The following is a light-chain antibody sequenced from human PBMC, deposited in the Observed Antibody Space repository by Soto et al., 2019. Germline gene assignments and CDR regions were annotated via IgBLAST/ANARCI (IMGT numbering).Light chain of an antibody. J-gene: IGLJ2*01. CDR1: SSDVGSYNV. Sequence: QSALTQPASVSGSPGQSITISCTGTSSDVGSYNVVSWYQHHPGNAPKLMIYEVSQRPSGVSNRCSGSKSGNTAALTISGLQDEDEDDYYGCSDAGSSRVFGGGTKLTVL. V-gene: IGLV2-23*02. CDR2: EVS. CDR3: CSDAGSSRV.